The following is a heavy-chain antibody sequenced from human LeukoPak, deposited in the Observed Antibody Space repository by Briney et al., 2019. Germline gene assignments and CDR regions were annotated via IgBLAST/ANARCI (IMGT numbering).Heavy chain of an antibody. CDR3: ARRGSDIVVVPAAMEGGYYYYYMDV. V-gene: IGHV4-39*01. CDR2: IYYSGST. D-gene: IGHD2-2*01. J-gene: IGHJ6*03. Sequence: SETLSLTCTVSGGSISSSSYYWGWIRQPPGKGLEWIGSIYYSGSTYYNPSLKSRVTISVDTSKNQFSLKLSSVAAADTAVYYCARRGSDIVVVPAAMEGGYYYYYMDVWGKGTTVTTSS. CDR1: GGSISSSSYY.